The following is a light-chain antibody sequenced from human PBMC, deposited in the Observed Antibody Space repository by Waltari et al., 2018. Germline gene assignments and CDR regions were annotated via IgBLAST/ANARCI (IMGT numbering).Light chain of an antibody. Sequence: QSALSQSASVSGSPGQSLTITCPGASPDLASYNLVAWYQHHPNRAPKLIIYEATKRPSGISHRFSGAKSGATASLRISGLQADDEADYYCCSYTGSSTSYGCGGGTKVTVL. CDR1: SPDLASYNL. V-gene: IGLV2-23*01. CDR2: EAT. J-gene: IGLJ1*01. CDR3: CSYTGSSTSYG.